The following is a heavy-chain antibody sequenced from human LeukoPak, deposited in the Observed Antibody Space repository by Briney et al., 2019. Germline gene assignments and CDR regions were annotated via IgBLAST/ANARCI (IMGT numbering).Heavy chain of an antibody. CDR3: AREGIAVAGTNY. CDR1: GFTFSSYS. Sequence: PGGSLRLSCAASGFTFSSYSMNWVRQAPGKGLEWVSSISSSSSYIYYADSVKGRFTISRDNAKNSLYLQMNSLRAKDTAVYYCAREGIAVAGTNYWGQGTLVTVSS. J-gene: IGHJ4*02. V-gene: IGHV3-21*01. CDR2: ISSSSSYI. D-gene: IGHD6-19*01.